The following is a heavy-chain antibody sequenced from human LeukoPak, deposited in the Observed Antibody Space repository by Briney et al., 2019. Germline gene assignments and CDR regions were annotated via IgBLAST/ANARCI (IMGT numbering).Heavy chain of an antibody. V-gene: IGHV4-39*01. J-gene: IGHJ1*01. CDR2: IYYSGST. D-gene: IGHD6-13*01. CDR1: GGSLSSSSYY. CDR3: ARRQGSSLYSEFFQH. Sequence: PSETLSLTCTVSGGSLSSSSYYWGWIRQPPGKGLEWIGSIYYSGSTYYNPSLKSRVTISVDTSKNQFSLKLSSVTAADTAVYYLARRQGSSLYSEFFQHLGQGTLVTGSS.